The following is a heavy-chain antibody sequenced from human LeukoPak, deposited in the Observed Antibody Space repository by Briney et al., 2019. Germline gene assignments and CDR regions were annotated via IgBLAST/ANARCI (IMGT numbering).Heavy chain of an antibody. CDR1: GFTFSSYA. D-gene: IGHD3-22*01. CDR2: ISGSGGST. CDR3: ASPYDSSGYYYVFGAFDI. V-gene: IGHV3-23*01. Sequence: GGSLRLSCAASGFTFSSYAMSWVRQAPGKGLEWVSGISGSGGSTYYADSVKGRFTISRDNSKNTLYLQMNSLRAEDTAVYYCASPYDSSGYYYVFGAFDIWGQGTMVTASS. J-gene: IGHJ3*02.